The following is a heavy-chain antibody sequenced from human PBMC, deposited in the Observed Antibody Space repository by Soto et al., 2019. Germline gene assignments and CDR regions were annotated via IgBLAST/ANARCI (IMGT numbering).Heavy chain of an antibody. V-gene: IGHV4-34*01. J-gene: IGHJ6*02. Sequence: QVQLQQWGAGLLKPSGTLSLTCAVYGGSFSGYYWSWIRQPPGKGLEWIGEINHSGVTNYKPSLKRRVTISVDTSKNQFSLQLQSVTAADTALYYCARFSGSYYYAMDVWGQGSTVTVSS. CDR2: INHSGVT. CDR1: GGSFSGYY. CDR3: ARFSGSYYYAMDV. D-gene: IGHD6-19*01.